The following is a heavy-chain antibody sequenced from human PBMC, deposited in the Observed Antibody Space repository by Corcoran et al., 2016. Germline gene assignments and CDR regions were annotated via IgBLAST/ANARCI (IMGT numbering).Heavy chain of an antibody. CDR1: GFSFSGYG. CDR2: IWYDGSLK. J-gene: IGHJ4*02. V-gene: IGHV3-33*08. D-gene: IGHD6-19*01. CDR3: TRAGYANGWYDY. Sequence: QVQLVESGGGVVQPGRSLRLSCAASGFSFSGYGMHWVRQAPGKGLDWVAVIWYDGSLKYYADSVKGRFTISRDNAKNTLYLQMNSLRAEDTALYYCTRAGYANGWYDYWGQGTLVTVSS.